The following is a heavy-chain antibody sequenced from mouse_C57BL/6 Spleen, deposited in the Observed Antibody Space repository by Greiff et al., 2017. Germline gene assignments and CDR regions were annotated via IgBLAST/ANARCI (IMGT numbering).Heavy chain of an antibody. D-gene: IGHD2-1*01. CDR3: ARCDYGNSAWFAY. Sequence: QVQLQQPGAELVKPGASVKLSCKASGYTFTSYWMQWVKQRPGQGLEWIGEIDPSDSYTNYNQKFKGKATLTVDTSSSTAYMQLSSLTSEDSAVYYCARCDYGNSAWFAYWGQGTLVTVSA. CDR2: IDPSDSYT. CDR1: GYTFTSYW. J-gene: IGHJ3*01. V-gene: IGHV1-50*01.